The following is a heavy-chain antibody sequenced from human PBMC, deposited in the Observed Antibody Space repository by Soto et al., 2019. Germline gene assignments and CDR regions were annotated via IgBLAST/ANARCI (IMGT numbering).Heavy chain of an antibody. CDR3: EHRTTTVTCWFAP. CDR1: GFSLTTSGVG. D-gene: IGHD4-17*01. Sequence: QITLKESGPTLVKPTQTLTLTCTFSGFSLTTSGVGVGWIRQPPGKALEWLALIYWDDDKRYSPSLKSTLTITKDTTKTQVARTKTNMDPSDPATYFGEHRTTTVTCWFAPWGQGTLVTLSA. CDR2: IYWDDDK. J-gene: IGHJ5*02. V-gene: IGHV2-5*02.